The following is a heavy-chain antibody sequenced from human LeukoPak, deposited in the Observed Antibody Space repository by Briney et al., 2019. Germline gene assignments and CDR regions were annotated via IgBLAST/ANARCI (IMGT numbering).Heavy chain of an antibody. CDR3: VRGGGVVAGTYDY. CDR2: ISNNGEDT. V-gene: IGHV3-64*02. D-gene: IGHD6-19*01. CDR1: GFTFITYA. J-gene: IGHJ4*02. Sequence: GGSLRLSCAASGFTFITYAFHWVRQAPGKGLEYVSAISNNGEDTYYADSVKGRFTLSIDNSKNTLYLQMGSLRAEDMAVYYCVRGGGVVAGTYDYWGQGTLVTVSS.